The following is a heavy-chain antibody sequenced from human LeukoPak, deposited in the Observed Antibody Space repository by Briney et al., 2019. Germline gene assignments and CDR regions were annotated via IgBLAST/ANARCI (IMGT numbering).Heavy chain of an antibody. Sequence: AETLSLTCTVSGGSISSHYWSWIRQPPGKGLEWIGYIYYSGRTNYNPSLKSRVTTSVDTSKNQFSLELSSVTAADTAVYYCARVRGDYDILTGYYYYYYMDVWGKGTTVTVSS. D-gene: IGHD3-9*01. V-gene: IGHV4-59*11. CDR1: GGSISSHY. CDR3: ARVRGDYDILTGYYYYYYMDV. J-gene: IGHJ6*03. CDR2: IYYSGRT.